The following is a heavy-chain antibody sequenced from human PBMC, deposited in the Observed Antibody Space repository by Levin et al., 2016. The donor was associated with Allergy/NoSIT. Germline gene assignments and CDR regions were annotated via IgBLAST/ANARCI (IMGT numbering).Heavy chain of an antibody. V-gene: IGHV3-21*01. D-gene: IGHD7-27*01. CDR1: GFTFSSYS. J-gene: IGHJ4*02. CDR2: ITSNSGDI. Sequence: GESLKISCSASGFTFSSYSMKWVRQAPGKGLEWVSSITSNSGDIHYADSVKGRFTISRDNAKNSLYLQMNSLRVEDTAVYYCARNPNWDLEDSWGQGTLVIVSS. CDR3: ARNPNWDLEDS.